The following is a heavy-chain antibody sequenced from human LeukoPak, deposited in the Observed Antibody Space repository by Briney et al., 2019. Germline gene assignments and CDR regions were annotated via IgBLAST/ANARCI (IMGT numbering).Heavy chain of an antibody. Sequence: ASVKVSCKASGYTFSSYAMNWVRQAPGQGLEWVGWINTNTGNPTYAQDFTGRFVFSLDTSVTTTYLQISSLKAEDTAVYYCAREPRYCSTTSCSPTGWFDPWGQGTLVTVSS. CDR2: INTNTGNP. V-gene: IGHV7-4-1*02. CDR1: GYTFSSYA. CDR3: AREPRYCSTTSCSPTGWFDP. J-gene: IGHJ5*02. D-gene: IGHD2-2*01.